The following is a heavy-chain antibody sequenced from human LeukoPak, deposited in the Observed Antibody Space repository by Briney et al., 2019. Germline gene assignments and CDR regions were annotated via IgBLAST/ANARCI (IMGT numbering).Heavy chain of an antibody. CDR2: IYYTGGT. J-gene: IGHJ5*02. CDR1: GGSISSGSYY. CDR3: ARQYDQ. V-gene: IGHV4-39*01. Sequence: SSETLSPTCTVSGGSISSGSYYWGWIRQPPGKGLEWIGSIYYTGGTYYNPSLKSRVTISVDTSKNQFSLKLTSVTAADTGVYFCARQYDQWCQGALDTVSS.